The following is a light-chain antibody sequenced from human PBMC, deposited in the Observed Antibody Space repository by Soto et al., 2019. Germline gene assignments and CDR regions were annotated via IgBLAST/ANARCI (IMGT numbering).Light chain of an antibody. V-gene: IGKV1-39*01. Sequence: DIQMTQSPSSLSASVGDRVTITCRASQSISSYLNWYQQKPGKAPKLLIYAASSLQSGVPSRFTGSGSGTDFTLTTSSLQPEDFATYYCQQSYSTMWPFGQGTKVDIX. CDR2: AAS. J-gene: IGKJ1*01. CDR3: QQSYSTMWP. CDR1: QSISSY.